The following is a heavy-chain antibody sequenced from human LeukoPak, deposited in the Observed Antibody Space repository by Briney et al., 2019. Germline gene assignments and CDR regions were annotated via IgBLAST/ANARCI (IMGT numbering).Heavy chain of an antibody. CDR1: GFTFSSYS. D-gene: IGHD5-24*01. V-gene: IGHV3-21*01. CDR3: ARLQRYVSYYYYGMDV. Sequence: GGSLRLSCAASGFTFSSYSMNWVRQAPGKGLEWVSSISSSSSYIYYADSVKGRFTISRDNAKNSLYLQVNSLRADDTAVYYCARLQRYVSYYYYGMDVWGQGTTVTVSS. J-gene: IGHJ6*02. CDR2: ISSSSSYI.